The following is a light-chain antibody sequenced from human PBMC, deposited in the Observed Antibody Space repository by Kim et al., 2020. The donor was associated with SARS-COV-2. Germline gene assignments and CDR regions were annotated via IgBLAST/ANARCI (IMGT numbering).Light chain of an antibody. CDR2: GAS. CDR1: QSVSSMY. V-gene: IGKV3-20*01. J-gene: IGKJ1*01. CDR3: QRNKKSPWT. Sequence: IVLTQSPGTLSLSPGERATLSCRASQSVSSMYLAWYQQKPGQAPRLLIYGASSRATDIPDRFSGSGSGTDFTLTISRLEPEDCAVYYCQRNKKSPWTFVQGSKM.